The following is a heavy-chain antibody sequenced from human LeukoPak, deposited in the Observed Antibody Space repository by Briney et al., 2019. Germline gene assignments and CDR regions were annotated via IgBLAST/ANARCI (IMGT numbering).Heavy chain of an antibody. CDR2: MNPNSGNT. CDR3: ARRFSYSYGLKV. Sequence: ASVKVSCKASGYTFTSYDINWVRQATGQGLEWMGWMNPNSGNTGYAQKFQGRVTITRNTSISTAYMELSSLRSEDTAVYYCARRFSYSYGLKVWGQGTLVTVSS. J-gene: IGHJ4*02. V-gene: IGHV1-8*03. D-gene: IGHD5-18*01. CDR1: GYTFTSYD.